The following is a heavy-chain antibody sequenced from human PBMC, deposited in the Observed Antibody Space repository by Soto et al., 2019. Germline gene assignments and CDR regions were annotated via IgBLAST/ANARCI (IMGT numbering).Heavy chain of an antibody. D-gene: IGHD6-19*01. CDR2: INAGNGNT. CDR3: ARELGGWTDY. Sequence: QVQLVQSGAEVNKPGASVKVSCKASGYTFTSYAMQWVRQAPGQRLEWMGWINAGNGNTKYSQKFQGRVTITSDTSASTDYMELSSLRSEDTAVYYCARELGGWTDYWGQGTLVTVSS. J-gene: IGHJ4*02. V-gene: IGHV1-3*01. CDR1: GYTFTSYA.